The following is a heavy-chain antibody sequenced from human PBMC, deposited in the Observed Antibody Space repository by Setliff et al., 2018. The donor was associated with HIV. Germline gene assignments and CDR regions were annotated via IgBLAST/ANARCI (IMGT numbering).Heavy chain of an antibody. J-gene: IGHJ6*02. CDR1: GYTFTSYG. Sequence: VKVSCKASGYTFTSYGISWVRQAPGQGLEWMGWISGYNGHTNYAQNFQGRVTMTTDTFTSRAYMELRSLRSDDTAAYFCARLGSGWSDSYYYAMDVWGQGTTVTVSS. V-gene: IGHV1-18*01. CDR2: ISGYNGHT. D-gene: IGHD6-19*01. CDR3: ARLGSGWSDSYYYAMDV.